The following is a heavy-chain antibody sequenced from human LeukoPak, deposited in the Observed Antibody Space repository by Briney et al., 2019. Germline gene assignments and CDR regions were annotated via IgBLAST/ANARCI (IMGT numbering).Heavy chain of an antibody. CDR2: IYHSGST. J-gene: IGHJ5*02. Sequence: SETLSLTCAVSGGSISSGGYSWSWIRQPPGKGLEWIGYIYHSGSTYYNPSLKSRVTISVDRSKHQFSLKLSSVTAADTAVYYCERGIAAAGTGRNWFDPWGQGTLVTVSS. V-gene: IGHV4-30-2*01. CDR3: ERGIAAAGTGRNWFDP. CDR1: GGSISSGGYS. D-gene: IGHD6-13*01.